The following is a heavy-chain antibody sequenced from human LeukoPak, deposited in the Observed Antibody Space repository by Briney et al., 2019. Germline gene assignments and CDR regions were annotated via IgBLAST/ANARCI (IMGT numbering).Heavy chain of an antibody. CDR1: GGSISSSRHY. CDR3: ARHTDSSGWYRAWFDP. V-gene: IGHV4-39*01. CDR2: MFYSGTA. Sequence: SETLSLTCTVSGGSISSSRHYWGWIRQPPGKGLEWIGSMFYSGTAYYNASLKSRVTISVDTSKNQFSLKVTSVTAPDTAVYYCARHTDSSGWYRAWFDPWGQGTLVTVSS. J-gene: IGHJ5*02. D-gene: IGHD6-19*01.